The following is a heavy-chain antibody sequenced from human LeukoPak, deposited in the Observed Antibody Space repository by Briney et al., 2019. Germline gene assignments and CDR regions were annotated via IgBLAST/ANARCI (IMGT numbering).Heavy chain of an antibody. D-gene: IGHD6-19*01. J-gene: IGHJ4*02. CDR1: GYSFSNYW. CDR3: ARREIGSGWYKVDY. CDR2: IYPGDSDT. V-gene: IGHV5-51*01. Sequence: GEXXKVSCKGSGYSFSNYWIAWVRQRPGKGLEWMGIIYPGDSDTRYSPSFQGQVTISADKSIRTAYLQWSSLKASDTAMYYCARREIGSGWYKVDYWGQGTLVTVSS.